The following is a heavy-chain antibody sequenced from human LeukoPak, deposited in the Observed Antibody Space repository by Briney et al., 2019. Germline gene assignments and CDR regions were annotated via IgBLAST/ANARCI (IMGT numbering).Heavy chain of an antibody. Sequence: ASVKVSCKVSGYTLTELSMHWVRQAGGKGLEWMGGFDPEDGESIYVQKFQGRVTMTEDTSTDAAYMELSGLRSEDTAVYYCATDLGYYDGSGPIDYWGQGTLVTVSS. V-gene: IGHV1-24*01. D-gene: IGHD3-22*01. CDR2: FDPEDGES. CDR1: GYTLTELS. J-gene: IGHJ4*02. CDR3: ATDLGYYDGSGPIDY.